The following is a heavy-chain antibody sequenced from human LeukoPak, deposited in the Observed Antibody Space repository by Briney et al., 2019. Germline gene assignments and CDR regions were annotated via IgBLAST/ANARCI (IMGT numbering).Heavy chain of an antibody. J-gene: IGHJ4*02. CDR1: GFTFSSYP. CDR3: ARDLLAGRGGDY. Sequence: GGSLRLSCAASGFTFSSYPMQWVRQAPGEGLEWLAVISDDGNNKYYAASVKGRFTISRDNFKNTLYLQMNSLKTEDTAVYYCARDLLAGRGGDYWGQGTLVTVSS. D-gene: IGHD6-19*01. CDR2: ISDDGNNK. V-gene: IGHV3-30*04.